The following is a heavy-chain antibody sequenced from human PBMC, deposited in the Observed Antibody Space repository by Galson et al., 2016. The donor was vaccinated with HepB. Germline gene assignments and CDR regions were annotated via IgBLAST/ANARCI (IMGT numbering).Heavy chain of an antibody. D-gene: IGHD6-13*01. CDR3: ARARSWYGSNSDLDY. J-gene: IGHJ4*02. V-gene: IGHV1-2*02. Sequence: SVKVSCKASGYTFTGYFIHWVRQAPGQGLEWMGWINPQGGGTNYAQSFQGGVTMTRDTSISTVYMELSRLKSDDTAFYYCARARSWYGSNSDLDYWGQGTLVTVSS. CDR2: INPQGGGT. CDR1: GYTFTGYF.